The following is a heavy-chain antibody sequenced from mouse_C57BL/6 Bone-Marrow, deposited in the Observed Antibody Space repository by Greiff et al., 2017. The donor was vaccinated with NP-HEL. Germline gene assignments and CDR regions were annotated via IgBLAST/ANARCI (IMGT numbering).Heavy chain of an antibody. D-gene: IGHD3-3*01. CDR1: GYTFTSYW. V-gene: IGHV1-52*01. CDR2: IDPSDSET. J-gene: IGHJ2*01. CDR3: ARAWEGRDVVDY. Sequence: QVQLQQPGAELVRPGSSVKLSCKASGYTFTSYWMHWVKQRPIQGLEWIGNIDPSDSETHYTQKFKDKATLTGDKSSSKAYMQLSSLTSEDSAVYYCARAWEGRDVVDYWGQGTTLTVAS.